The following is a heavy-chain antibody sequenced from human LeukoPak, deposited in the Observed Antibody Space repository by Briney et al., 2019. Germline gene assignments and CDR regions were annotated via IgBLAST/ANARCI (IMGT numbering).Heavy chain of an antibody. Sequence: ASVKVSCKASGYTFTGYDMHWVRQAPGQGLEWMGWINPNSGCTNYAQKFQGRVTMTRDTSISTAYMELSRLRSDDTAVYYCARNNRNNWFDPWGQGTLVTVSS. CDR1: GYTFTGYD. D-gene: IGHD1/OR15-1a*01. V-gene: IGHV1-2*02. J-gene: IGHJ5*02. CDR3: ARNNRNNWFDP. CDR2: INPNSGCT.